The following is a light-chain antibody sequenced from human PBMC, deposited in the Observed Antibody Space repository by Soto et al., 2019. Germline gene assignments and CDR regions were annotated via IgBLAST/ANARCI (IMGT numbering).Light chain of an antibody. CDR1: NIGSKS. CDR3: QVWDSSSDHPV. J-gene: IGLJ2*01. Sequence: SYELTQPPSLSVAPGKPARITCGGNNIGSKSVHWYQQKPGQAPVLVIYYDSDRPSGIPERFSGSNSGNTATLTISRVEAGDEADYYCQVWDSSSDHPVFGGGTKLTVL. V-gene: IGLV3-21*04. CDR2: YDS.